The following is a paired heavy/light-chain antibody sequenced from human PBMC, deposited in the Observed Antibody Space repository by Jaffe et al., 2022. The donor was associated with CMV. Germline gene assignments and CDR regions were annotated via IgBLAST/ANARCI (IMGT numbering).Light chain of an antibody. CDR1: QSVGSN. Sequence: EIVMTQSPATLSVSPGERATLSCRASQSVGSNLAWYQQKPGQAPRLLIYGASTRATGVPARFSGSGSGTEFTLTISSLQSEDFAIFYCHQYSTWLYSFGQGTRLEI. V-gene: IGKV3-15*01. CDR2: GAS. CDR3: HQYSTWLYS. J-gene: IGKJ2*03.
Heavy chain of an antibody. CDR2: IYFSGTT. CDR3: ATTATARGYLYYYMDV. V-gene: IGHV4-39*01. D-gene: IGHD6-25*01. J-gene: IGHJ6*03. Sequence: QVQLQESGPGLVKPSETLTLICTVSGDSIRSLNHYWGWVRQPPGKGLEWIGSIYFSGTTYYNPSLKSRVTISEDTSKNQFALKLTSVTAADTGVYYCATTATARGYLYYYMDVWGKGTTVTVSS. CDR1: GDSIRSLNHY.